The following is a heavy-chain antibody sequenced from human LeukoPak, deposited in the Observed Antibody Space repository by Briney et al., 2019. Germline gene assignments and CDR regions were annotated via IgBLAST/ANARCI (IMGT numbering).Heavy chain of an antibody. Sequence: GGSLRLSCAASGFIFSRYAMHWVRQAPGKGLEWVAAIPYDGSKEYYAESVKGRVIISRDNSKNTVYLQMNSLRAEDTAVYYCAREDWGHFDFWGQGTLVTVSS. J-gene: IGHJ4*02. CDR3: AREDWGHFDF. V-gene: IGHV3-30-3*01. CDR1: GFIFSRYA. CDR2: IPYDGSKE. D-gene: IGHD7-27*01.